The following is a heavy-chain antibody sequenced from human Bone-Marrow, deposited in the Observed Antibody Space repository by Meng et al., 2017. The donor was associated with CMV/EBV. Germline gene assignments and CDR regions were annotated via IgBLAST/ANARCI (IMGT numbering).Heavy chain of an antibody. D-gene: IGHD2-2*01. J-gene: IGHJ4*02. Sequence: ETLSLTCAASGFTFSSYAMSWVRQAPGKGLEWVSAISGSGGSTYYADSVKGRFTISRDNSKNTLYLQMNSLRAEDTAVYYCAKVYCSSTSCYGANLDYWGQGTLVTVSS. CDR3: AKVYCSSTSCYGANLDY. CDR2: ISGSGGST. V-gene: IGHV3-23*01. CDR1: GFTFSSYA.